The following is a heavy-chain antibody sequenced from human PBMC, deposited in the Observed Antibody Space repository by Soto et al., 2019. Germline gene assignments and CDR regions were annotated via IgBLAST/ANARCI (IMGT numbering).Heavy chain of an antibody. D-gene: IGHD3-22*01. CDR3: ARRLYYDSSGFEGGGMDV. CDR2: IYYSGST. CDR1: GASIHNGGYF. V-gene: IGHV4-39*01. Sequence: SETLSLTCSVSGASIHNGGYFWSWIRQSPEKGLEWIGSIYYSGSTYYNPSLKSRVTISVDTSKNQFSLKLSSVTAADTAVYYCARRLYYDSSGFEGGGMDVWGQGTTVTVSS. J-gene: IGHJ6*02.